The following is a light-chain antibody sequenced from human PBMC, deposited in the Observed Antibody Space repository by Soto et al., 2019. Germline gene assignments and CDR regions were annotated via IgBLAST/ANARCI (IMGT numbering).Light chain of an antibody. Sequence: DIQMTQSPSSVSAFVGDRVTITCRASQGITSWLAWYQQKPGKAPELLIYAASSLQSGVPSRFSGSGSGTDFTLPISSLQPEDSATYHCQQTASFPLIFGGGTRVEIK. CDR1: QGITSW. CDR2: AAS. CDR3: QQTASFPLI. J-gene: IGKJ4*01. V-gene: IGKV1-12*01.